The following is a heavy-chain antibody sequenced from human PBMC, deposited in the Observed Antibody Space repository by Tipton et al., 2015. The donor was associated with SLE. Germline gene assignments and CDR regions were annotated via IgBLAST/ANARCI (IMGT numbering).Heavy chain of an antibody. CDR2: IFDSGTT. V-gene: IGHV4-59*01. CDR1: GGSINNYY. CDR3: ARGGASSKWLDP. Sequence: TLSLTCTVSGGSINNYYWSWIRQPPGKGREWVGYIFDSGTTNYNPSLQSRVTISVEPSKNQFSLKVTSVTAADTAVYYCARGGASSKWLDPWGQGTLVTVSP. D-gene: IGHD6-6*01. J-gene: IGHJ5*02.